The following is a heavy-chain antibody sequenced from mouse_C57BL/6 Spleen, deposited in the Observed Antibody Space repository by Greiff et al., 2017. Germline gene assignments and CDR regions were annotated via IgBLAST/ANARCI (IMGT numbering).Heavy chain of an antibody. J-gene: IGHJ1*03. D-gene: IGHD1-1*01. CDR2: IDPSDSST. Sequence: QVQLQQPGAELVKPGASVKLSCKASGYTFTSYWMQWVKQRPGQGLEWIGEIDPSDSSTNYNQKFKSKATVTVATTSSTAYMQLSSLTSEDSAVYYCARRGLLRLSGYFDVWGTGTTVTVSS. V-gene: IGHV1-50*01. CDR3: ARRGLLRLSGYFDV. CDR1: GYTFTSYW.